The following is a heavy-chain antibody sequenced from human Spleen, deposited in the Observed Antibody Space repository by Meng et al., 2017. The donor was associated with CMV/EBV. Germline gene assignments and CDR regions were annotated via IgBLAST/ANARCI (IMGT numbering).Heavy chain of an antibody. CDR3: AGGTMASFYRLAH. D-gene: IGHD3-16*02. CDR1: GGTFSSYA. CDR2: IIPIFGTA. Sequence: SVKVSCKASGGTFSSYAISWVRQAPGQGLEWMGGIIPIFGTANYAQKFQGRVTITTDESTSTAYMELSNLRSDDTSVFYCAGGTMASFYRLAHWGQGTLVTVSS. J-gene: IGHJ4*02. V-gene: IGHV1-69*05.